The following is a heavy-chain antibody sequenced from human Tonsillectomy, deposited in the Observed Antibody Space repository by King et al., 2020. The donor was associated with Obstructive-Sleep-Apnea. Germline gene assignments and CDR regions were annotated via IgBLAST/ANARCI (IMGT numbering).Heavy chain of an antibody. Sequence: VQLQQWGAGLLKPSETLSLTGAVYGGSFSGYYWSWIRQPPGKGLEWIGEINHSGSNNYNPSLTRRVTIYVDTSKHQFSQKLSPVTAADTAVYYCARGPLSLTLVTPGDFDYWGQGTLVTVSS. D-gene: IGHD4-23*01. V-gene: IGHV4-34*01. CDR1: GGSFSGYY. J-gene: IGHJ4*02. CDR2: INHSGSN. CDR3: ARGPLSLTLVTPGDFDY.